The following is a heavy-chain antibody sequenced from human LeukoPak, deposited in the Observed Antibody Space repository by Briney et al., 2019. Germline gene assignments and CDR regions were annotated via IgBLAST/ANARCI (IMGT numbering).Heavy chain of an antibody. CDR3: ARAVSAAAGTSWFHP. D-gene: IGHD6-13*01. CDR1: GYTFTGYY. V-gene: IGHV1-2*04. J-gene: IGHJ5*02. CDR2: INPNSGGT. Sequence: ASVKVSCKASGYTFTGYYMHWVRQAPGQGLEWMGWINPNSGGTNYAQKFQGWVTMTRDTSISTAYMELSRLRADDTAVYYCARAVSAAAGTSWFHPWGQGTLVTVSS.